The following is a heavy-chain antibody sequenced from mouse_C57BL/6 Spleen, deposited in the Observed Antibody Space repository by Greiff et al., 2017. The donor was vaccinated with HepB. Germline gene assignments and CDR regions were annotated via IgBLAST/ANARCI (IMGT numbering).Heavy chain of an antibody. J-gene: IGHJ4*01. CDR3: ARIGNGGYYAMDY. D-gene: IGHD2-1*01. CDR1: GYTFTSYW. CDR2: IDPSDSYT. Sequence: QVQLQQPGAELVMPGASVKLSCKASGYTFTSYWMHWVKQRPGQGLEWIGEIDPSDSYTNYNQKFKGKSTLTVDKSSSTAYMQLSSLTSEDSAVYYCARIGNGGYYAMDYWGQGTSVTVSS. V-gene: IGHV1-69*01.